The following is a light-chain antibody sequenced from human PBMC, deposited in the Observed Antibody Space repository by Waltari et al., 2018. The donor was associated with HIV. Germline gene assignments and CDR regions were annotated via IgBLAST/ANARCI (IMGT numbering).Light chain of an antibody. Sequence: IVLTQSPGTLSLSPGERATLSCRASQSVSSSNLAWYQQKPGQAPRLLIYGASSRATGIPDRVSGSGSGTDFTLTISRLEPEDFAVYYCQQYGSSSWTFGQGTKVEIK. CDR1: QSVSSSN. CDR3: QQYGSSSWT. V-gene: IGKV3-20*01. J-gene: IGKJ1*01. CDR2: GAS.